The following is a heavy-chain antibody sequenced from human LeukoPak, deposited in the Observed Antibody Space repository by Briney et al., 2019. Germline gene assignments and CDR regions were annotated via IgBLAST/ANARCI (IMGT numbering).Heavy chain of an antibody. D-gene: IGHD6-6*01. CDR3: ARAGFALAPLRGTPFDY. V-gene: IGHV3-30*04. Sequence: GGSLRLSCAASGFTFSSYAMHWVRQAPGKGLEWVAVISYDGSNKYYADSVKGRFTISRDNSKNTLYLQMNSLRAEDTAVYYCARAGFALAPLRGTPFDYWGQGTLVTVSS. CDR1: GFTFSSYA. CDR2: ISYDGSNK. J-gene: IGHJ4*02.